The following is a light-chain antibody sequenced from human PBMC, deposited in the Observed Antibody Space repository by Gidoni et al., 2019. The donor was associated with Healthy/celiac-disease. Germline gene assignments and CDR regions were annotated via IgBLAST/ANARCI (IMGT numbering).Light chain of an antibody. CDR2: AAS. CDR3: QQLNRYPRT. V-gene: IGKV1-9*01. Sequence: IQLTQSPSSPSASVGDRVTITCRASQGISSYLAWYQQKPGKAPKLLIYAASTSPSGVPSRFSGSGAGTAFTLTISSLQPEDSATYYCQQLNRYPRTFGQGTKLEIK. J-gene: IGKJ2*02. CDR1: QGISSY.